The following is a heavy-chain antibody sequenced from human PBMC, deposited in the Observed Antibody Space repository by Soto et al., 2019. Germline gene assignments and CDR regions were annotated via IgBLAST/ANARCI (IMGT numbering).Heavy chain of an antibody. CDR1: GFTFNNYA. V-gene: IGHV3-23*01. Sequence: GESLRLSCAASGFTFNNYAMTWVRQAPEKGLEWVSTVLQSGSGTYYADSVRGRFIISRDNSKNTLYLQMNSLRAEDTAVYHCVRDYYHVSGSYYDIPLDYWGQGTLVTVSS. CDR3: VRDYYHVSGSYYDIPLDY. J-gene: IGHJ4*02. CDR2: VLQSGSGT. D-gene: IGHD3-10*01.